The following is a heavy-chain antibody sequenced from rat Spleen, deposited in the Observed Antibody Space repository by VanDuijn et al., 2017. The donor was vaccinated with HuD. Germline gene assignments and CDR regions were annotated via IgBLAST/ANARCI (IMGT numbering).Heavy chain of an antibody. Sequence: EVQLQESGPGLVKPSQSLSLTCSVTGHSIASSYRWNWIRKFPGNKLEWMGYINGAGNTNYNPALKSRISITRDTSKNQFFLQVNSVTTEDTATYYCARSDGVHYYLPFADWGQGTLVTASS. V-gene: IGHV3-3*01. CDR3: ARSDGVHYYLPFAD. J-gene: IGHJ3*01. CDR1: GHSIASSYR. CDR2: INGAGNT. D-gene: IGHD1-1*01.